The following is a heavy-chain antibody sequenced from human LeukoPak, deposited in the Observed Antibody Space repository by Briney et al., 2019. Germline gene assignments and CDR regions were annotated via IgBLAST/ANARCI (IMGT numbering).Heavy chain of an antibody. CDR1: GGSISSSSYY. Sequence: SETLSLACTVSGGSISSSSYYWGWIRQPPGKGLEWIGSIYYSGSTYYNPSLRSRVTMSLDTSKNQFSLKLNSVTAADTAVYYCARHSEYYDSSGYSFTFEDWGQGTLVTVSS. CDR2: IYYSGST. J-gene: IGHJ4*02. CDR3: ARHSEYYDSSGYSFTFED. V-gene: IGHV4-39*01. D-gene: IGHD3-22*01.